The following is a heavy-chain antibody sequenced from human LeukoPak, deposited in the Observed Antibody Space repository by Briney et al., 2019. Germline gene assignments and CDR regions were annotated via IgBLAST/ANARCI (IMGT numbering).Heavy chain of an antibody. V-gene: IGHV3-74*01. CDR1: GFTFSKYW. CDR2: INPDDKST. D-gene: IGHD2-2*01. Sequence: GGSLRLSCAASGFTFSKYWLHWVRRPPGRGLVWLARINPDDKSTSYADSVKGRFTISIDDAKETLFLQMNSLTAEDTAVYYCAKGRSTSRKDNFDYWGQGTLVTVSS. CDR3: AKGRSTSRKDNFDY. J-gene: IGHJ4*02.